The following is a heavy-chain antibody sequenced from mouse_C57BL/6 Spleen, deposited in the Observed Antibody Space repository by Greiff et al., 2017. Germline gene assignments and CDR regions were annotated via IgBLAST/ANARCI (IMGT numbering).Heavy chain of an antibody. CDR1: GFTFSSYG. CDR3: ARHAYGSGFDY. J-gene: IGHJ2*01. V-gene: IGHV5-6*01. D-gene: IGHD1-1*01. CDR2: ISSGGSYT. Sequence: EVQRVESGGDLVKPGGSLKLSCAASGFTFSSYGMSWVRQTPDKRLEWVATISSGGSYTYYPDSVKGRFTISRDNAKNTLYLQMSSLKSEDTAMYYCARHAYGSGFDYWGQGTTLTVSS.